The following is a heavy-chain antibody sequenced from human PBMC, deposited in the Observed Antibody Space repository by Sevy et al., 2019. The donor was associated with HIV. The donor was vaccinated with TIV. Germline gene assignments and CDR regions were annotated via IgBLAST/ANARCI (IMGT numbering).Heavy chain of an antibody. Sequence: ASVKVSCEASGHTFSSNGIAWVRQAPGQGLQWMGWIGVYNGNSNYAQNLRDRVTMTTDTSTSTAYMELKSLRSDDTAVYYCARVPTYYFGSGTYFDYWGQGTLVTVSS. D-gene: IGHD3-10*01. V-gene: IGHV1-18*01. J-gene: IGHJ4*02. CDR1: GHTFSSNG. CDR3: ARVPTYYFGSGTYFDY. CDR2: IGVYNGNS.